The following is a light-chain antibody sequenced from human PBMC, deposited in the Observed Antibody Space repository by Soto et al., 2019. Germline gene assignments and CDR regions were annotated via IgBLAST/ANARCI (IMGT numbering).Light chain of an antibody. CDR2: TTS. Sequence: EIVLTQSPGTLSLSPGERATLSCRASQSISSSYLAWYQQKPGQAPSLLIYTTSSRAIAIPDRFTGSGSGTDFTLTITRLGAQDFAEYYCHHQDSSRWTFGQGTKVQIK. CDR1: QSISSSY. J-gene: IGKJ1*01. V-gene: IGKV3-20*01. CDR3: HHQDSSRWT.